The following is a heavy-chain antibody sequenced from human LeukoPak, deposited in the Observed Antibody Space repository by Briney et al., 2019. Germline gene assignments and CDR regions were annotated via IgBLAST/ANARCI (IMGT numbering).Heavy chain of an antibody. CDR2: ISADGSST. CDR1: RFTFSTYW. V-gene: IGHV3-74*01. Sequence: GGSPRLSCAASRFTFSTYWMHWVRQAPGKGLAWVSRISADGSSTTYADSVKGRFTISRDNSKNTLFPQMNSLRAEDTALYYCARDFCSGGSCYLFDFWGQGTLVTVSS. J-gene: IGHJ4*02. D-gene: IGHD2-15*01. CDR3: ARDFCSGGSCYLFDF.